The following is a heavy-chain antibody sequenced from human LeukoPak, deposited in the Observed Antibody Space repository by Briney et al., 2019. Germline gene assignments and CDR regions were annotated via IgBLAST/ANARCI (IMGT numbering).Heavy chain of an antibody. CDR3: AKDRGGSSQLGDAFDV. V-gene: IGHV3-9*01. CDR1: GFTFSSYE. Sequence: GGSLRLSCAASGFTFSSYEMNWVRQAPGKGLEWVSGISYTSETKGYVDSVKGRFTISRDNSKNSLYLQMNSLRAEDTALYYCAKDRGGSSQLGDAFDVWGHGTMVTVPS. J-gene: IGHJ3*01. CDR2: ISYTSETK. D-gene: IGHD2-15*01.